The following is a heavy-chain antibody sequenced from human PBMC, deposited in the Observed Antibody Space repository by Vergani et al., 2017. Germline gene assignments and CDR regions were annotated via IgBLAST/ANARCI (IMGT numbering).Heavy chain of an antibody. V-gene: IGHV3-33*01. CDR3: ARDRGRLLWFGELSPFEY. CDR2: IWYDGSNK. D-gene: IGHD3-10*01. Sequence: VQLVESGGGVVQPGRSLRLSCAASGFTFSSYGMHWVRQAPGKGLEWVAVIWYDGSNKYYADSVKGRFTISRDNSKNTLYLQMNSLRAEDTAVYYCARDRGRLLWFGELSPFEYWGQGTLVTVSS. CDR1: GFTFSSYG. J-gene: IGHJ4*02.